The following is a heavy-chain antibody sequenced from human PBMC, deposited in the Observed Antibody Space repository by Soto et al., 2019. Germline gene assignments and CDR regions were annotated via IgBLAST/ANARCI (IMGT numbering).Heavy chain of an antibody. J-gene: IGHJ6*02. CDR2: ISYDGGNK. Sequence: PVGSLRLSCAASGFTFSSYAMHWVRQAPGKGLEWVAVISYDGGNKYYADSVKGRFTISRDNSKNTLYLQMNSLRAEDTAVYYCARDWYSSSWPTYYYYYGMDVWGQGTTVTVSS. CDR1: GFTFSSYA. D-gene: IGHD6-13*01. V-gene: IGHV3-30-3*01. CDR3: ARDWYSSSWPTYYYYYGMDV.